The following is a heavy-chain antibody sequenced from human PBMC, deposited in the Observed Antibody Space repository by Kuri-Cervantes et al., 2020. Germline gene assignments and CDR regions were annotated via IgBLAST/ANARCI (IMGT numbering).Heavy chain of an antibody. CDR1: GGTSIRYA. V-gene: IGHV1-2*04. J-gene: IGHJ4*02. CDR2: INPNSGGT. Sequence: ASVKVSCKASGGTSIRYAITWVRQAPGQGLEWMGWINPNSGGTNYAQKFQGWVTMTRDTSISTAYMELSRLRSDDTAVYYCARGGHGSRLYYFDYWGQGTLVTVSS. D-gene: IGHD4/OR15-4a*01. CDR3: ARGGHGSRLYYFDY.